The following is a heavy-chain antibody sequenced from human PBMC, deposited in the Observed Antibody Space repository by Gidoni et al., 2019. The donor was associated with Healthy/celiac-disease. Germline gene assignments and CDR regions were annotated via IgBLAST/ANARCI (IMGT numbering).Heavy chain of an antibody. CDR2: ISYDGSNK. V-gene: IGHV3-30-3*01. D-gene: IGHD6-13*01. Sequence: QVQLVESGGGVVQPGRSLRLSCAASGFTFSSYAMPWVRQAPGKGLEWGAVISYDGSNKYYADAVKGRFTISRDNSKNTLYLQMNSLRAEDTAVYYCARERVAPYSSSWYGGYYYYYGMDVWGQGTTVTVSS. CDR3: ARERVAPYSSSWYGGYYYYYGMDV. J-gene: IGHJ6*02. CDR1: GFTFSSYA.